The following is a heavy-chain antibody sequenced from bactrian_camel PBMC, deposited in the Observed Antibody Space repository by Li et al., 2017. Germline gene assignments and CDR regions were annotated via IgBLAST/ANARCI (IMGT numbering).Heavy chain of an antibody. V-gene: IGHV3S25*01. CDR1: GSTWYTRYC. CDR3: AAAPYCRGGAHWVTDDSNW. CDR2: TTIGDGST. D-gene: IGHD8*01. Sequence: QLVESGGGSVQAGGSLTLSCVASGSTWYTRYCMGWFRQIPGKKREGVASTTIGDGSTYSYLDPSVAKGRFTISQVDAKNTVALQMNSLQPEDSGMYYCAAAPYCRGGAHWVTDDSNWRGQGTQVTVS. J-gene: IGHJ4*01.